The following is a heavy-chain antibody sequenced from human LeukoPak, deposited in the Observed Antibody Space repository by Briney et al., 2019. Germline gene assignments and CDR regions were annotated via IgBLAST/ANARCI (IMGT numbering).Heavy chain of an antibody. CDR3: AHSEEEQWLQSWFDP. CDR1: GFSLSTSCVG. Sequence: SGPTQVNPTHTLTLTCTLPGFSLSTSCVGVGWIRHPPGKALECLALIFWEGANHYSPSLKSRLTITKDTSKNQVVLTMTNMDPVDTATYYCAHSEEEQWLQSWFDPWGEGTLVTDSS. V-gene: IGHV2-5*02. CDR2: IFWEGAN. J-gene: IGHJ5*02. D-gene: IGHD6-19*01.